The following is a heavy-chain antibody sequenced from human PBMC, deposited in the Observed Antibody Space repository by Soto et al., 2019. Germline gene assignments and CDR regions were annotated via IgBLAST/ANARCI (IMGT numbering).Heavy chain of an antibody. Sequence: SETLSLTCTVSGGSISSSSYYWGWIRQPPGKGLEWIGSISYSGSTYYNPSLKNRVTISVDTSKKQFSLRLASVTAADTAVYYCARTLPNRQLFDSWSQGTLVTVSS. CDR3: ARTLPNRQLFDS. CDR1: GGSISSSSYY. CDR2: ISYSGST. D-gene: IGHD1-1*01. V-gene: IGHV4-39*07. J-gene: IGHJ4*02.